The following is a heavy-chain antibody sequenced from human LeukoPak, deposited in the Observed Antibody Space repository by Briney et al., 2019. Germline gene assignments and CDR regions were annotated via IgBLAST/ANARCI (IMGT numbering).Heavy chain of an antibody. V-gene: IGHV3-30*02. J-gene: IGHJ3*02. CDR1: GFTFSRYG. D-gene: IGHD6-19*01. Sequence: PGGSLRLSCAASGFTFSRYGMHWVHQAPGKGLEWVSFTRFDGKNKYYADSVKGRFTISKDSSKNTLYLQMNSLRAEDTAVYYCARDSGSGWLALAFDIWGQGTMVTVSS. CDR3: ARDSGSGWLALAFDI. CDR2: TRFDGKNK.